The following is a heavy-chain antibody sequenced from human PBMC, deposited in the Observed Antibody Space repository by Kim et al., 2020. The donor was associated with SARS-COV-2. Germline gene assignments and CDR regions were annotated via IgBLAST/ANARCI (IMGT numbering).Heavy chain of an antibody. CDR2: IYYGGSSE. V-gene: IGHV3-33*08. D-gene: IGHD5-12*01. CDR1: GFTFSSYG. CDR3: ASDGEELATNLSYY. Sequence: GGSLRLSCAASGFTFSSYGMNWVRQAPGKGLEWVAYIYYGGSSEYYADSVKGRFTISRDNSKNTLYLQMNGLRVEDTAVYYCASDGEELATNLSYYWGQGTLVTVSS. J-gene: IGHJ4*02.